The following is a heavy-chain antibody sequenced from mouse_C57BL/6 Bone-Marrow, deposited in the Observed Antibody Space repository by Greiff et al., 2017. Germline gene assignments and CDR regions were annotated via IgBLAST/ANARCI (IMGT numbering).Heavy chain of an antibody. CDR1: GYTFTSYW. V-gene: IGHV1-64*01. CDR2: IHPNSGST. Sequence: VQLQQPGAELVKPGASVKLSCKASGYTFTSYWMHWVKQRPGQGLEWIGMIHPNSGSTNYNEKFKSKATLTVDKSSSTAYMQLSSLTSEDSAVYYCARGGYYYGSWFAYWGQGTLVTVSA. CDR3: ARGGYYYGSWFAY. J-gene: IGHJ3*01. D-gene: IGHD1-1*01.